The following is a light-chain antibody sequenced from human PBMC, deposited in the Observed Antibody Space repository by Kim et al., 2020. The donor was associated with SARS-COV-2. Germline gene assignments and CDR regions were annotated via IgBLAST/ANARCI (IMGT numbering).Light chain of an antibody. CDR2: GKN. CDR3: DSRDSSGYHLV. V-gene: IGLV3-19*01. Sequence: SSELTQDPAVSVALGQAVKITCLGDSLRNYHANWYQQKPGQAPVLVIFGKNNRPSGIPDRFSGSSSGSTASLTITGAQAEDEADYYCDSRDSSGYHLVFG. J-gene: IGLJ3*02. CDR1: SLRNYH.